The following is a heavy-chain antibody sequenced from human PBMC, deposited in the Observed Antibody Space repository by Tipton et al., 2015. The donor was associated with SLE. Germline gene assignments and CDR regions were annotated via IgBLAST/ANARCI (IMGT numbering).Heavy chain of an antibody. CDR3: ARHERWPHFDY. D-gene: IGHD6-19*01. CDR1: GGSFCGYS. CDR2: SNPSGNT. J-gene: IGHJ4*02. Sequence: TLSLTCAVFGGSFCGYSWSWIRQPPGKGLEWVGESNPSGNTNYNPSLKSRVTISLDTSKNQFSLKLSSMTAADTAVYYCARHERWPHFDYWGQGTLVTVSS. V-gene: IGHV4-34*01.